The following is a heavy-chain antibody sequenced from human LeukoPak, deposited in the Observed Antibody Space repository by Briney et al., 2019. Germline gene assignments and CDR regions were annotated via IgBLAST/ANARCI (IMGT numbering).Heavy chain of an antibody. Sequence: GGSLRLSCAASGFTFSSYWMSWVRQAPGKGLEWVANIKQDGSEKYYVDSVKGRFTISRDNAKNSLYLQMNSLGVEDTAVYYCARDRSGVYMDVWGKGTTVTISS. CDR2: IKQDGSEK. V-gene: IGHV3-7*01. D-gene: IGHD6-19*01. CDR3: ARDRSGVYMDV. CDR1: GFTFSSYW. J-gene: IGHJ6*03.